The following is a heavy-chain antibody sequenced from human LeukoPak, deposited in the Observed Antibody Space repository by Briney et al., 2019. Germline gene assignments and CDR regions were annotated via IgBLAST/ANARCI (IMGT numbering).Heavy chain of an antibody. J-gene: IGHJ4*02. CDR1: VFTFSIYS. V-gene: IGHV3-48*01. CDR2: ISSSRSTI. CDR3: ARDEN. Sequence: GGSLRLSCAASVFTFSIYSMNCVREAPGKGREWVSYISSSRSTIYYADSVKGRFTISRDNAKNSLYLQMNSLRAEDTAVYYCARDENWGQGTLVTVSS.